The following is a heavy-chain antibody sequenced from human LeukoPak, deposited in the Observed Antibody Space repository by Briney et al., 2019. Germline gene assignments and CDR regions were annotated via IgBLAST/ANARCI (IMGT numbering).Heavy chain of an antibody. CDR2: IYYHENT. CDR1: GGSISSSSDY. CDR3: AGKIGYCSGGSCYSWNWFDP. D-gene: IGHD2-15*01. V-gene: IGHV4-39*07. J-gene: IGHJ5*02. Sequence: SETLSLTCTVSGGSISSSSDYWGWIRQAPGKGLEWIGSIYYHENTYYNSSLKSRVTISVDTSKNQFSLKLSSVTAADTAVYYCAGKIGYCSGGSCYSWNWFDPWGQGTLVTVSS.